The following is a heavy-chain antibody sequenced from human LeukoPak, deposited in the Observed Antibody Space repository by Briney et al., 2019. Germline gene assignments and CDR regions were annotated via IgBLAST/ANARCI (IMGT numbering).Heavy chain of an antibody. CDR1: EFTFSNYA. D-gene: IGHD4-11*01. CDR2: ISYDGNTI. Sequence: GGSLRLSCAASEFTFSNYALHWVRQAPGKVLQWVAVISYDGNTIHYADSVKGRFIISRDTSKNTLYLQMNSLRAEDTAVYYCARSGGLQKFDYWGQGTLVTVSS. V-gene: IGHV3-30-3*01. J-gene: IGHJ4*02. CDR3: ARSGGLQKFDY.